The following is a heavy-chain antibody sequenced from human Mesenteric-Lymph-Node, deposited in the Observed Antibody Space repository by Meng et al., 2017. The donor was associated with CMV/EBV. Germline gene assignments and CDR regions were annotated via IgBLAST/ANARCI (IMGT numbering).Heavy chain of an antibody. CDR3: AKAKGISRRLYYYYGMDV. Sequence: GESLKISCAASGFPFNTYAMNWVRQAPGTGLEWVSSISGSSSYIYYADSVKGRFTISRDNSKNMLYLQMTSLRAEDTAIYYCAKAKGISRRLYYYYGMDVWGQGTTVTVSS. D-gene: IGHD3-10*01. CDR1: GFPFNTYA. J-gene: IGHJ6*02. CDR2: ISGSSSYI. V-gene: IGHV3-23*01.